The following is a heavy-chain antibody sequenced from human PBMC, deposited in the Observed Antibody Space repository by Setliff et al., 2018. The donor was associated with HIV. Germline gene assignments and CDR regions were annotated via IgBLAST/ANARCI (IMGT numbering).Heavy chain of an antibody. CDR2: LHLSGDT. V-gene: IGHV4-61*02. D-gene: IGHD4-17*01. CDR3: ARVGIYGAVDY. J-gene: IGHJ4*02. Sequence: PSLTCTVSGDSINSGTYYWSWIRQPAGKGLEWIGRLHLSGDTNYNPSLKSRVTMSIDTSKNQFSLKLSSVTAADMAVYYCARVGIYGAVDYWGQGTLVTVSS. CDR1: GDSINSGTYY.